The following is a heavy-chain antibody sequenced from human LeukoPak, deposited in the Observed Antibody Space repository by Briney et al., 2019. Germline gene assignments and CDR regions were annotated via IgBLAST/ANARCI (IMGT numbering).Heavy chain of an antibody. D-gene: IGHD5-24*01. Sequence: AGGSLRLSCAASGFTFSSYGMHWVRQAPGKGLEWVAFIRYDGSNKYYADSVKGRFTISRDNSMDTLYLQMNSLRAEDTAVYYCARVTSSPDGYTQTPYYYYMDVWGKGTTVTISS. J-gene: IGHJ6*03. CDR1: GFTFSSYG. V-gene: IGHV3-30*02. CDR3: ARVTSSPDGYTQTPYYYYMDV. CDR2: IRYDGSNK.